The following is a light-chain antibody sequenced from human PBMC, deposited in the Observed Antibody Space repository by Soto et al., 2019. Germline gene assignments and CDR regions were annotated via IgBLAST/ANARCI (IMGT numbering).Light chain of an antibody. CDR2: GAS. V-gene: IGKV3-20*01. CDR1: QSVDSSY. CDR3: QQYGSSYT. J-gene: IGKJ2*01. Sequence: DIVLTQSPGTLSLSPGDRATLSCRASQSVDSSYLAWYQQKPGQAPRLLIYGASSMATGIPDRFSGSGSGTDFTLTISRLEPEDFAVYYCQQYGSSYTFGQGTKLEIK.